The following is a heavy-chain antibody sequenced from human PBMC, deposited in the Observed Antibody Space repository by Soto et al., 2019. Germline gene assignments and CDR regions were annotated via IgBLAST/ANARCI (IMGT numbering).Heavy chain of an antibody. CDR1: GFTFSSYG. CDR2: IWYDGSNK. J-gene: IGHJ1*01. V-gene: IGHV3-33*06. Sequence: QVQLVESGGGVVQPGTSLRLSCAASGFTFSSYGMHWVRQAPGNGLEWVAVIWYDGSNKYYADSVKGRFTISRDNSKNTLYLQMNSLRAEHTAVYYCAKTRENYYDSSGNQYFQHWGQGTLVTVSS. CDR3: AKTRENYYDSSGNQYFQH. D-gene: IGHD3-22*01.